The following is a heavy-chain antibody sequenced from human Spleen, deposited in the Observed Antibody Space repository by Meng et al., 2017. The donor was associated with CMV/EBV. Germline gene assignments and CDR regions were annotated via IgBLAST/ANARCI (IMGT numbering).Heavy chain of an antibody. CDR2: INPDSGGT. D-gene: IGHD2-2*01. CDR3: ARDRLSIVVASRARAGQYYYNGMDV. J-gene: IGHJ6*02. CDR1: GYTFAGYY. Sequence: ASVKVSCKASGYTFAGYYIHWLRQAPGEELQWMGWINPDSGGTTYAQKFQGRVSMTRDTSISTAYMELSSLRSEDTAVYYCARDRLSIVVASRARAGQYYYNGMDVWGQGTTVTVSS. V-gene: IGHV1-2*02.